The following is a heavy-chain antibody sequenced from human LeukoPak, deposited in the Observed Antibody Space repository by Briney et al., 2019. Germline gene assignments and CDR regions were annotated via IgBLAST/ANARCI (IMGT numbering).Heavy chain of an antibody. CDR3: ARGSDCSGGSCYSYWYFDL. CDR2: INSDGSST. V-gene: IGHV3-74*01. J-gene: IGHJ2*01. D-gene: IGHD2-15*01. Sequence: GGSLRLSCAASGFTFSSYWMHWVRQAPGKGLVWVSRINSDGSSTSYADSVKGRFTISRDNAKNTLYLQMNSLRAEDTAMYYCARGSDCSGGSCYSYWYFDLWGRGTLVTVSS. CDR1: GFTFSSYW.